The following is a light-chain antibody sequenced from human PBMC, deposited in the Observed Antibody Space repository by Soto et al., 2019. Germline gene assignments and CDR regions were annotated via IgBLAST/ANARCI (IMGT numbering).Light chain of an antibody. CDR2: LGS. CDR3: MQALQTPIT. J-gene: IGKJ5*01. Sequence: DIVMTQSPLSLPVTPGEPASISCRSSQSLLHSNGYNYLDWYLQKPGQSPQLLIYLGSNRASGVPDRVSGSGSGADFTLKISRVEAEDVGVDYCMQALQTPITFGQGTRLEIK. V-gene: IGKV2-28*01. CDR1: QSLLHSNGYNY.